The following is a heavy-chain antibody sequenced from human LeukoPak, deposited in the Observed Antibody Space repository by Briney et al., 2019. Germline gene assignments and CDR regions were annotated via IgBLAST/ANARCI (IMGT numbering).Heavy chain of an antibody. Sequence: GGSLRLSCAASGFTFSSYSMNWVRQAPGKGLEWVSSISSNSSYIYYADSVKGRFTISRDNAKNSLYLQMNSLRAEDTAVYYCARSQGGYCSSTSCYAPPSYFDYWGQGTLVTVSS. V-gene: IGHV3-21*01. CDR2: ISSNSSYI. CDR1: GFTFSSYS. D-gene: IGHD2-2*01. J-gene: IGHJ4*02. CDR3: ARSQGGYCSSTSCYAPPSYFDY.